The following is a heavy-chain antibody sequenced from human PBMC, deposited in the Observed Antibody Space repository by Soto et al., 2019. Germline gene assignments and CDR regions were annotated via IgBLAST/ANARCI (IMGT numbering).Heavy chain of an antibody. CDR2: ISSRSDI. D-gene: IGHD2-2*02. CDR1: GFTFSTYS. V-gene: IGHV3-21*01. Sequence: LRLSCVGSGFTFSTYSINWVRQAPGKGLEWVSSISSRSDIYYADSVKGRFTISRDNAKNSVSLQMNSLRAEDTAVYYCAREYTAWPLAYGLDVWGQGTAVTVSS. J-gene: IGHJ6*02. CDR3: AREYTAWPLAYGLDV.